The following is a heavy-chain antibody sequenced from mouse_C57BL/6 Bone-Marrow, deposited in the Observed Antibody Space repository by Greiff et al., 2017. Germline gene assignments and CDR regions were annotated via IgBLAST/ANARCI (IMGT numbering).Heavy chain of an antibody. CDR3: ALYDYAWYFDV. D-gene: IGHD2-4*01. V-gene: IGHV5-9*01. CDR2: ISGGGGNT. J-gene: IGHJ1*03. Sequence: EVQVVESGGGLVKPGGSLKLSCAASGFTFSSYTMSWVRQTPEKRLEWVATISGGGGNTYYQDSVKGRFTISRDNAKNTLYLQMSSLRSEDTALYYCALYDYAWYFDVWGTGTTVTVSS. CDR1: GFTFSSYT.